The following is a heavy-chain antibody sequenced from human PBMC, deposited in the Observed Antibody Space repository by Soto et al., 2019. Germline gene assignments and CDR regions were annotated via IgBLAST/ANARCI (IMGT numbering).Heavy chain of an antibody. D-gene: IGHD2-2*01. CDR3: ARDIVVVPAAPTYYYYGMDV. CDR2: ISAYNGNT. V-gene: IGHV1-18*01. CDR1: GYTFTSYG. Sequence: QVQLVQSGAEVKKPGASVKVSCKASGYTFTSYGISWVRQAPGQGLEWMGWISAYNGNTNYAQKLQGRVTMTTDTSTSPAYMELRSLRSDDTAVYYCARDIVVVPAAPTYYYYGMDVWGQGTTVTVSS. J-gene: IGHJ6*02.